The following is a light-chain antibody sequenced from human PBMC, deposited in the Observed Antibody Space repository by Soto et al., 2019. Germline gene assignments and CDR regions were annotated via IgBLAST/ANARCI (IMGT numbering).Light chain of an antibody. CDR1: QSISSY. Sequence: DIQMTQSPSSLSASVGDRVTITCRASQSISSYLNWYQQKPGKAPKLLIYAASSLQSVVPSRFSGSGSGTDFTLTISSLQPEDFATYYCQQRYSTPRTFGQGTKVDIK. J-gene: IGKJ1*01. CDR3: QQRYSTPRT. CDR2: AAS. V-gene: IGKV1-39*01.